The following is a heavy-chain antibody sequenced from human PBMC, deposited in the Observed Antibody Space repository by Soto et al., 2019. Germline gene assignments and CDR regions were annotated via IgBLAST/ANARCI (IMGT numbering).Heavy chain of an antibody. CDR2: IDPSDSYT. CDR1: GYSFTSYW. J-gene: IGHJ6*02. Sequence: GESLKISCKGSGYSFTSYWISWVRQMPGKGLEWMGRIDPSDSYTNYSPSFQGHVTISADKSISTAYLQWSSLKASATAMYYCARRGIAARPSDYYGMDVWGQGTTVTVSS. D-gene: IGHD6-6*01. CDR3: ARRGIAARPSDYYGMDV. V-gene: IGHV5-10-1*01.